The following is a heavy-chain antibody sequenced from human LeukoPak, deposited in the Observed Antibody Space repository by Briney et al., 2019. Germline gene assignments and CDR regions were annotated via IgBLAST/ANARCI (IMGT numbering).Heavy chain of an antibody. V-gene: IGHV3-66*01. CDR1: GFTVSSNY. J-gene: IGHJ4*02. D-gene: IGHD3-10*01. CDR3: ARNYGSGNGYFDY. CDR2: IYSGGST. Sequence: PGGSLRLSCAASGFTVSSNYMSWVRQAPGKGLEWVSIIYSGGSTYYADSVKGRFTISRDNSKNTLYLQMNSLRAEDTAVYYCARNYGSGNGYFDYWGQGTLVTVSS.